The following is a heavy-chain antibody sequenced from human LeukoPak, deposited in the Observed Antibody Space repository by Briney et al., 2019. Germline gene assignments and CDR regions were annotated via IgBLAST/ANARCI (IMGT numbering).Heavy chain of an antibody. CDR2: IGGSGDRT. D-gene: IGHD3-10*01. CDR3: AKYRGFGDSYDS. Sequence: QPGGSLRLSCAPSGFPFSRNDMSWLRQAPGKGLEWVSSIGGSGDRTYYAGSVKGRFTNSRDNSKNTLYLQMNSLRAEDAAVYYCAKYRGFGDSYDSWGQGTLVTVSS. CDR1: GFPFSRND. J-gene: IGHJ4*02. V-gene: IGHV3-23*01.